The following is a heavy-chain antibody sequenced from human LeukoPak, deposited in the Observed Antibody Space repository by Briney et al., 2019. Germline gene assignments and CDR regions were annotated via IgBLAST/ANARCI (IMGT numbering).Heavy chain of an antibody. CDR3: AGSPIGYGMDV. CDR2: IYHTGST. J-gene: IGHJ6*02. Sequence: SETLSLTRAVSGGSISTNNWWSWVRQPPGKGLEWIGEIYHTGSTNYSPSLRSRVTMSIDKSNNQFSLNLNSVTAADTAVYYCAGSPIGYGMDVWGQGTTVTVSS. CDR1: GGSISTNNW. V-gene: IGHV4-4*02.